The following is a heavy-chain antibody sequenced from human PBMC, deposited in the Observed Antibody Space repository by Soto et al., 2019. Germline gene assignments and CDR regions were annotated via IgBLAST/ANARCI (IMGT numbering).Heavy chain of an antibody. J-gene: IGHJ4*02. CDR2: IIPIFGTA. Sequence: QVQLVQSGAEVKKPGSSVKVSCKASGGTFSSYAISWVRQAPGQGLEWMGGIIPIFGTANYAQKFQGRVTIPEDKSTNAAYRELSSLKSENTAVYYCARIPRSVLMVYAPPTGWGQGTLVTVSS. V-gene: IGHV1-69*06. CDR3: ARIPRSVLMVYAPPTG. D-gene: IGHD2-8*01. CDR1: GGTFSSYA.